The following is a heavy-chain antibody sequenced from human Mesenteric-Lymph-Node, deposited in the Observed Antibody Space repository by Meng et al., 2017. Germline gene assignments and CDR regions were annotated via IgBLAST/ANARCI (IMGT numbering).Heavy chain of an antibody. J-gene: IGHJ3*02. Sequence: QVQLVESGGGVVQSGRSLRRSCAASGFSFSSYGMHWVRQAPGMGLEWVAVISDDGSNKYYADSVKGRFTISRDNSKNTLYLQMNSLRAEDTAVYYCARDIYSNYAFDIWGQGTMVTVSS. CDR3: ARDIYSNYAFDI. D-gene: IGHD4-11*01. CDR2: ISDDGSNK. CDR1: GFSFSSYG. V-gene: IGHV3-30*03.